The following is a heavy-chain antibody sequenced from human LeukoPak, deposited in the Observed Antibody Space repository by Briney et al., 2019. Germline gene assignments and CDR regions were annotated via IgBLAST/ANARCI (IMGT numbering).Heavy chain of an antibody. Sequence: GESLKISCKGSGYSSTSYWIGWVRQMPGKGLEWMGIIYLGDSDTRYSPSFQGQVTISADKSITTAHLQWRSLTASDTAMYYCARHGGRGYRFDYDYWGQGILVTVSS. J-gene: IGHJ4*02. CDR2: IYLGDSDT. V-gene: IGHV5-51*01. D-gene: IGHD5-18*01. CDR1: GYSSTSYW. CDR3: ARHGGRGYRFDYDY.